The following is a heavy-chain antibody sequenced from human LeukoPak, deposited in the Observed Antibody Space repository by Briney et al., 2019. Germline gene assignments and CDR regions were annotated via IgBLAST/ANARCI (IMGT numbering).Heavy chain of an antibody. Sequence: SETLSLTCTVSGGSISSYYWSWIRQPPGKGLEWIGYIYYSGSTNYNPSLKSRVTISVDTSKNQFSLKLSSVTAADTAVYYCARDPGMQYRSSWYGFDYWGQGTLVTVSS. J-gene: IGHJ4*02. CDR3: ARDPGMQYRSSWYGFDY. D-gene: IGHD6-13*01. CDR1: GGSISSYY. V-gene: IGHV4-59*01. CDR2: IYYSGST.